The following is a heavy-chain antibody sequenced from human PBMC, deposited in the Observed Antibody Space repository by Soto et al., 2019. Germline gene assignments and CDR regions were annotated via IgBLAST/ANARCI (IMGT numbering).Heavy chain of an antibody. Sequence: PSETLSLTCTVSGGSVSSGSYYWSWIRQPPGKGLEWIGYIYYSGSTNYNPSLKSRVTISVDTSKNQFSLKLSSVTAADTAVYYCARESDIVVVVAATHAFDIWGQGTMVTVS. CDR1: GGSVSSGSYY. J-gene: IGHJ3*02. D-gene: IGHD2-15*01. CDR3: ARESDIVVVVAATHAFDI. V-gene: IGHV4-61*01. CDR2: IYYSGST.